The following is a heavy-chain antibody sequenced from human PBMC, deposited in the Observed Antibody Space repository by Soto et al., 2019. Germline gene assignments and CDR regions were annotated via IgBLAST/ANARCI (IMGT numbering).Heavy chain of an antibody. J-gene: IGHJ6*03. CDR3: AALDSSTSWDYYYMDV. D-gene: IGHD2-2*01. Sequence: SETLSLTCTVSGGSISSYYWSWIRQPPGKGLEWIGYIYYSGSTNYNPSLKSRVTISVDTSKNQFSLKLSSVTAADTAVYYCAALDSSTSWDYYYMDVWGKGTTVTVSS. CDR1: GGSISSYY. V-gene: IGHV4-59*01. CDR2: IYYSGST.